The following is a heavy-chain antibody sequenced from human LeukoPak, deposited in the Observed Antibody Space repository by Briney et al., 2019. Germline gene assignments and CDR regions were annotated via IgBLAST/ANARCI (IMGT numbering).Heavy chain of an antibody. D-gene: IGHD6-13*01. J-gene: IGHJ4*02. CDR2: IYHSGST. CDR1: GYSISSGYY. V-gene: IGHV4-38-2*01. Sequence: PSETLSLTCAVSGYSISSGYYWGWIRHPPGKGLEWIGSIYHSGSTYYNPSLKSRVTISVDTSKNQFSLKLSSVTAADTAVYYCARRQLGRVSAAGTYYFDYWGQGTLVTVSS. CDR3: ARRQLGRVSAAGTYYFDY.